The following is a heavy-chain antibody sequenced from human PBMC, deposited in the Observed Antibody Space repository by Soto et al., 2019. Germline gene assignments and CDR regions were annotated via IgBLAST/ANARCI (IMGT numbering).Heavy chain of an antibody. Sequence: SEKVSCKASGGTFSSYAISWVRQAPGQGLEWMGGIIPISGTANYAQKFQGRVTITADKSTSTAYMELSSLRSEDTAVYYCARGEPRGGRVLRFLEWLLYGMDVWGQGTTVTVSS. CDR2: IIPISGTA. J-gene: IGHJ6*02. D-gene: IGHD3-3*01. CDR1: GGTFSSYA. CDR3: ARGEPRGGRVLRFLEWLLYGMDV. V-gene: IGHV1-69*06.